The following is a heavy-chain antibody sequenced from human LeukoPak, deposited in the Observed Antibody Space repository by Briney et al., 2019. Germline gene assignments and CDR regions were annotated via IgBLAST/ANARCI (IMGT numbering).Heavy chain of an antibody. V-gene: IGHV4-39*01. CDR1: GGSISSSGHY. D-gene: IGHD1-1*01. J-gene: IGHJ6*02. CDR2: IYYSGST. CDR3: ARVGGTNYYYYGMDV. Sequence: PSDTLSLTCSVSGGSISSSGHYWGWIRQPPGKGLEWIGSIYYSGSTYYNPSLKSRVTISVDTSNNQFFLKMRSVTAADTAVYYCARVGGTNYYYYGMDVWSQGTTVTVSS.